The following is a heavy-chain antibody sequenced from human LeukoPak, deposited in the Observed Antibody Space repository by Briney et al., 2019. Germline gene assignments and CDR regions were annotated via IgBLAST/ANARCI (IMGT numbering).Heavy chain of an antibody. CDR1: GGSISDYY. CDR3: AKERPYCSGGSCYASYYYGMDV. D-gene: IGHD2-15*01. Sequence: SETLSLTCNVSGGSISDYYWSWIRQPPGKGLEWIGYIYYSGSTKYNPSLKRRVTISIDTSKNHFSLKMSSVTAADTAVYYCAKERPYCSGGSCYASYYYGMDVWGQGTTVTVSS. V-gene: IGHV4-59*12. CDR2: IYYSGST. J-gene: IGHJ6*02.